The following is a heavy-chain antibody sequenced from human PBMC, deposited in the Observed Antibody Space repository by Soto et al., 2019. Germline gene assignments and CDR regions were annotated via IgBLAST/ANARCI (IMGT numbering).Heavy chain of an antibody. CDR3: ARGSWLNYYMDV. CDR2: IGTAGDT. D-gene: IGHD5-18*01. V-gene: IGHV3-13*01. J-gene: IGHJ6*03. CDR1: GFTFSSYD. Sequence: GGSLRLSCAASGFTFSSYDMHWVRQATGKGLEWVSAIGTAGDTYYPGSVKGRFTISRENAKNSLYLQMNSLRAGDTAVYYCARGSWLNYYMDVWGKGNTVTVSS.